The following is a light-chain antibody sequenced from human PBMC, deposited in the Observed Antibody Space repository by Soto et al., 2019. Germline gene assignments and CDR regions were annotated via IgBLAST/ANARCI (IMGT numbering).Light chain of an antibody. CDR1: QGMSRY. CDR3: LQLNNYPLT. J-gene: IGKJ4*01. Sequence: DIQLTQSPSFLSASVGDRVTITCRASQGMSRYLAWYQQNPGKAPKLLIYAAATLQSGVPSRFSGSGSGTELPLTISSLQPEDFATYYCLQLNNYPLTFGGGTKVEIK. V-gene: IGKV1-9*01. CDR2: AAA.